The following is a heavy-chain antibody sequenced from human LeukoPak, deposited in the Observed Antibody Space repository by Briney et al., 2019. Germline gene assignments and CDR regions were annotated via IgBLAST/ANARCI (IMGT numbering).Heavy chain of an antibody. J-gene: IGHJ3*02. V-gene: IGHV3-30*04. CDR1: GFTFSSYA. D-gene: IGHD3-9*01. Sequence: GRSLRLSCAASGFTFSSYAMHWVRQAPGKGLEWVAVISYDGSNKYYADSVKGRFTISRDNSKNTLYLQMNSLRAEDTAVYYCARERGGDDTLTGYRWAFDIWGQGTMVTVSS. CDR3: ARERGGDDTLTGYRWAFDI. CDR2: ISYDGSNK.